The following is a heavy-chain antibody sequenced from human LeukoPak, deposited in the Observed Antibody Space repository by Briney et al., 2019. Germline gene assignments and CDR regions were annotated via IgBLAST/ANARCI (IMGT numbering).Heavy chain of an antibody. D-gene: IGHD4/OR15-4a*01. J-gene: IGHJ4*02. Sequence: VASVKVSCKASGYIFTSYYIHWVRQAPGQGLEWMGWINPNSGGTKYAQKFQGRVTMTRDTSISTAYMELSRLKSDDTAVYYCARDPGANHFDYWGQGTLVTVSS. V-gene: IGHV1-2*02. CDR1: GYIFTSYY. CDR3: ARDPGANHFDY. CDR2: INPNSGGT.